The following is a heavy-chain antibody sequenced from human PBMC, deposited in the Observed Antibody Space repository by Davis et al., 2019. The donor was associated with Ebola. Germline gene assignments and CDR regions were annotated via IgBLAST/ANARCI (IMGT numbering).Heavy chain of an antibody. V-gene: IGHV3-53*01. CDR2: LSAAGTT. D-gene: IGHD2-8*01. J-gene: IGHJ4*02. CDR1: GFAFNTYW. CDR3: AAGHYTNQNG. Sequence: PGGSLRLSCVASGFAFNTYWMTWVRHAPGKGLEWVSVLSAAGTTYYADSVKGRFTISRDISKDMIFLQMNSLRAEDTAVYYCAAGHYTNQNGWGQGTLVTVAS.